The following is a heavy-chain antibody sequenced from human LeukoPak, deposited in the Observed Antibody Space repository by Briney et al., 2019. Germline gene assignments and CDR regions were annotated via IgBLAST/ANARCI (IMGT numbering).Heavy chain of an antibody. CDR2: ISYDGSNK. Sequence: GGSLRLSCAASGFTFSSYWMSWVRQAPGKGLEWVAVISYDGSNKYYADSVKGRFTISRDNSKNTLYLQMNSLRAEDTAVYYCARDPAAIYYYYYYMDVWGKGTTVTVSS. CDR1: GFTFSSYW. V-gene: IGHV3-30*03. D-gene: IGHD2-2*01. J-gene: IGHJ6*03. CDR3: ARDPAAIYYYYYYMDV.